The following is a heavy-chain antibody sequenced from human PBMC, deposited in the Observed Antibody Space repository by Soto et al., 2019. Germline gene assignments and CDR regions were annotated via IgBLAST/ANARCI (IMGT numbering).Heavy chain of an antibody. D-gene: IGHD3-22*01. CDR1: GFTFSSYS. CDR2: ISSSSSTI. Sequence: LRLSCAAPGFTFSSYSMNWVRQAPGKGLEWVSYISSSSSTIYYADSVKGRFTISRDNAKNSLYLQMNSLRDEDTAVYYCARSDYYDSSGYYRAEYFQHWGQGTLVTVSS. CDR3: ARSDYYDSSGYYRAEYFQH. V-gene: IGHV3-48*02. J-gene: IGHJ1*01.